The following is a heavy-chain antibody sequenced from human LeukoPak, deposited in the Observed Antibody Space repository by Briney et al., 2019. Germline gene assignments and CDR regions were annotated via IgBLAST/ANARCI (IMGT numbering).Heavy chain of an antibody. J-gene: IGHJ3*02. V-gene: IGHV4-59*08. CDR2: IYSSGST. D-gene: IGHD1-26*01. Sequence: PSETRSLTCIVSGGSISSYYWSWIRQPPGKGLEWIGYIYSSGSTNSNPSLKSRVTISVDTSKSQFSLKMTSVTAADTAVYYCARQGSGGRAFDIWGQGTMVTVSS. CDR3: ARQGSGGRAFDI. CDR1: GGSISSYY.